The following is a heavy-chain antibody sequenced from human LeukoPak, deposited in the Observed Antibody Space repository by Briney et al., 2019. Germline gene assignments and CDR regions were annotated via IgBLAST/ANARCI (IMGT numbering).Heavy chain of an antibody. CDR2: ISPNSGGT. V-gene: IGHV1-2*02. D-gene: IGHD5-12*01. CDR1: GYTFTDYC. Sequence: ASVKVSCKASGYTFTDYCILWVRQAPGQGPEWMGWISPNSGGTNYAQNFKGRVTMTRDTSISTAYMELNSLTSDDTAVYYCARDLPKTGYVGASDIWGQGTMVTVSS. CDR3: ARDLPKTGYVGASDI. J-gene: IGHJ3*02.